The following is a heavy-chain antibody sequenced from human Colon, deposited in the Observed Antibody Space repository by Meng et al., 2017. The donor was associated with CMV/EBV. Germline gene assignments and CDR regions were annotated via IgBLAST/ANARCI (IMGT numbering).Heavy chain of an antibody. CDR2: IIGDGSDR. Sequence: SWAASGFTFSRYWMHWVRQAPGKGLVWVSRIIGDGSDRDYADSVKGRFTISRDNAKNTLYLQMNSLRAEDTAVYYCVRDSGYGGGCDYWGQGTLVTVSS. V-gene: IGHV3-74*01. D-gene: IGHD5-12*01. J-gene: IGHJ4*02. CDR3: VRDSGYGGGCDY. CDR1: GFTFSRYW.